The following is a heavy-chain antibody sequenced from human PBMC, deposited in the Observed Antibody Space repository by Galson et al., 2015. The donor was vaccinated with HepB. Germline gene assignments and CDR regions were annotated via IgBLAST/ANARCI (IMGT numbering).Heavy chain of an antibody. J-gene: IGHJ3*02. CDR1: GFTFSSYW. CDR3: ARDHLGYYYDSSGYYYGAGAFDI. Sequence: SLRLSCAASGFTFSSYWMSWVRQAPGEGLEWVANIKQDGSEKYYVDSVKGRFTISRDNAKNSLYLQMNSLRAEDTAVYYCARDHLGYYYDSSGYYYGAGAFDIWGQGTMVTVSS. CDR2: IKQDGSEK. D-gene: IGHD3-22*01. V-gene: IGHV3-7*03.